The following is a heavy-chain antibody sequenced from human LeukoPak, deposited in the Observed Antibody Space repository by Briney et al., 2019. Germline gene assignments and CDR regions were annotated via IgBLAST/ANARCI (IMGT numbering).Heavy chain of an antibody. Sequence: SETLSLTCTVSGGSLSSYYWSWIRQPPGKGLEWIGYIYYSGSTNYNPSLKSRVTISVDTSKNQFSLKLSSVTAADTAVYYCARLRHGSGSYYNNGMDVWGQGTTVTVSS. CDR3: ARLRHGSGSYYNNGMDV. CDR1: GGSLSSYY. J-gene: IGHJ6*02. V-gene: IGHV4-59*08. CDR2: IYYSGST. D-gene: IGHD3-10*01.